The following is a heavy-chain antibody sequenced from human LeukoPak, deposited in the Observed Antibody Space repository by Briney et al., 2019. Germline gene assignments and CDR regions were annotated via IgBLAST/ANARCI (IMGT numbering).Heavy chain of an antibody. J-gene: IGHJ1*01. CDR3: ATMHCSSTSCYTHVGYFQH. Sequence: GGSLRLSCAASGFTFSSYAMSWVRQAPGKGLEWVSAISGSGGSTYYADSVKGRFTISRDNSKNTLYLQMNSLRAEDTAVYYCATMHCSSTSCYTHVGYFQHWGQGTLVTVSS. D-gene: IGHD2-2*02. CDR1: GFTFSSYA. CDR2: ISGSGGST. V-gene: IGHV3-23*01.